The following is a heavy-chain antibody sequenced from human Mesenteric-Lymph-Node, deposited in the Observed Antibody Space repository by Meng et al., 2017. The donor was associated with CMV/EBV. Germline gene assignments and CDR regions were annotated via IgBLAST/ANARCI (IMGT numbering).Heavy chain of an antibody. V-gene: IGHV3-23*01. CDR3: ARAPTIFGVVEYYFDY. Sequence: GESLKISCAASGFTFSSYTMSWVRQAPVKGLEWVSGISGSGGSTYYADSVKGRFTISRDNAKNSLYLQMNSLRAEDTAVYYCARAPTIFGVVEYYFDYWGQGTLVTVSS. CDR1: GFTFSSYT. D-gene: IGHD3-3*01. CDR2: ISGSGGST. J-gene: IGHJ4*02.